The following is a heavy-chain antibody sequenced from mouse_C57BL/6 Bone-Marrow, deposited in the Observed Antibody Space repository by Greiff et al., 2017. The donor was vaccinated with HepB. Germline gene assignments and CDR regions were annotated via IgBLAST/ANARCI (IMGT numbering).Heavy chain of an antibody. CDR1: GFTFSSYA. D-gene: IGHD2-4*01. Sequence: EVQLVESGGGLVKPGGSLKLSCAASGFTFSSYAMSWVRQTPEKRLEWVATISDGGSYTYYPDNVKGRFTISRDNAKTNLYLQMSHLKSEDTAMYYCARVYYDYDGYFDVWGTGTTVTVSS. CDR2: ISDGGSYT. CDR3: ARVYYDYDGYFDV. V-gene: IGHV5-4*01. J-gene: IGHJ1*03.